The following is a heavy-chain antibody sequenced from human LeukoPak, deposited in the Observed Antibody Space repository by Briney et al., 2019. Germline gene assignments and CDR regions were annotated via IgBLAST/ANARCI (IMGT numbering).Heavy chain of an antibody. J-gene: IGHJ3*02. CDR2: IWYDGSNK. Sequence: GGSLRLSCAASGFTFSSYGMHWVRQAPGKGLEWVAVIWYDGSNKYYADSVKGRFTISRDNSKNTLYLQMNSLRAEDTAVYYCARAVSGSGSYYILGHDAFDIWGQGTMVTVSS. V-gene: IGHV3-33*01. D-gene: IGHD3-10*01. CDR3: ARAVSGSGSYYILGHDAFDI. CDR1: GFTFSSYG.